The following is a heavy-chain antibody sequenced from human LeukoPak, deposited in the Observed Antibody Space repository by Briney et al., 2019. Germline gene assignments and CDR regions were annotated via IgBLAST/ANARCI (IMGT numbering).Heavy chain of an antibody. J-gene: IGHJ4*02. V-gene: IGHV3-21*04. Sequence: GSLRLSCAASGFTFSSYSMNWVRQAPGKGLEWVSSISSSSSYIYYADSVKGRFTISRDNAKNSLYLQMNSLRAEDTAVYYCAKDRTYYYGSGSSSLSYYYFDYWGQGTLVTVSS. CDR2: ISSSSSYI. D-gene: IGHD3-10*01. CDR1: GFTFSSYS. CDR3: AKDRTYYYGSGSSSLSYYYFDY.